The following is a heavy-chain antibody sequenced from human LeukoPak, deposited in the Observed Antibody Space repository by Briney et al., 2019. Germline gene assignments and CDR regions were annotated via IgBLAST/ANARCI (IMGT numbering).Heavy chain of an antibody. CDR1: GYTFTSYD. D-gene: IGHD3-9*01. CDR2: MNPNSGNT. J-gene: IGHJ4*02. V-gene: IGHV1-8*01. CDR3: ARGVILTGSPLSIDY. Sequence: GASVKVSCKASGYTFTSYDINWVRQATRQGLEWMGWMNPNSGNTGYAQKFQGRVTMTRNSSITTAYMELSSLRSEDTAVYYCARGVILTGSPLSIDYWGQGTLVTVSS.